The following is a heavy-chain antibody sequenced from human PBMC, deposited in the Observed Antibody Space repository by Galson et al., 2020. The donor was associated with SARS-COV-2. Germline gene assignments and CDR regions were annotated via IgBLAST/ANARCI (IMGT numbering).Heavy chain of an antibody. V-gene: IGHV4-61*01. CDR2: IYYSGST. CDR1: GGSVSSGTYY. Sequence: PSETLSLTCTVSGGSVSSGTYYWSWIRQPPGTGLEWIGYIYYSGSTNYNPSLKSRVTISVETSKNQFSLRLSSVTAADTAVYYCASWYGFFDYWGQGTLVTVSS. D-gene: IGHD6-13*01. J-gene: IGHJ4*02. CDR3: ASWYGFFDY.